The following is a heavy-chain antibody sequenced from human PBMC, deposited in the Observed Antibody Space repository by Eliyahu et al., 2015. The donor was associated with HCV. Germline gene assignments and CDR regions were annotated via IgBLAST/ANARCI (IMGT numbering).Heavy chain of an antibody. V-gene: IGHV4-34*01. CDR1: GAPLNDYF. CDR2: ITHSGDT. Sequence: VRLHQWGAGLLRPSETLSLTCDVSGAPLNDYFWTWIRQPPGKGLQWIGDITHSGDTSYSPSLKSRVIMSVDKAKSQISLKLTSVTAADTAVYYCATWSPGTFDYWGQGTLVTVSS. CDR3: ATWSPGTFDY. D-gene: IGHD1-1*01. J-gene: IGHJ4*02.